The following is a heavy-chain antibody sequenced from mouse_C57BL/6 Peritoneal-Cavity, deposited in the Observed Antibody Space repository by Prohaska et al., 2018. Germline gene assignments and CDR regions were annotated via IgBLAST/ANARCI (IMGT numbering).Heavy chain of an antibody. V-gene: IGHV1-19*01. J-gene: IGHJ2*01. Sequence: HGKSLEWIGVINPYNGGTSYNQKFKGKATLTVDKSSSTAYMELNSLTSEDSAVYYCARGNLDFDYWGQGTTLTVSS. CDR3: ARGNLDFDY. CDR2: INPYNGGT.